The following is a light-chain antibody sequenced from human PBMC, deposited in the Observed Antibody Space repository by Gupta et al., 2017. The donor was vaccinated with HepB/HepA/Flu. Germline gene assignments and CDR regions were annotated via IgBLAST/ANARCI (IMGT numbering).Light chain of an antibody. CDR3: QQYGSSPPGT. V-gene: IGKV3-20*01. CDR2: CAS. J-gene: IGKJ1*01. Sequence: EIVLTQSAGTLALSPAETATPSRSASQSISSIYLAWYQQKPGQAPRLLIDCASSRATGIPDRFSGSGSGTDFTLTISRLEPEDFAVYYCQQYGSSPPGTFGQGTKVEIK. CDR1: QSISSIY.